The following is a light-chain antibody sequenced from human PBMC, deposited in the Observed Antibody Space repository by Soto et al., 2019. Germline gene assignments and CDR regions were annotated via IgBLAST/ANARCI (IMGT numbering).Light chain of an antibody. CDR1: SSDVGGYNY. J-gene: IGLJ2*01. CDR3: SSYSSSSTYVL. Sequence: QSALTQPASVSGSPGQSITISCTGTSSDVGGYNYVSWFQQHPGKAPKFLIYDVTNRMSGISNRFSGSKSGNTASLTISGVHAEDEAEYFCSSYSSSSTYVLFGGGTKLTVL. CDR2: DVT. V-gene: IGLV2-14*01.